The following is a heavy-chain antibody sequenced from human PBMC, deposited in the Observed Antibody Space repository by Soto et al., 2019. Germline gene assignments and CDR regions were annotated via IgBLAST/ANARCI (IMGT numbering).Heavy chain of an antibody. V-gene: IGHV3-33*01. CDR3: ARTDYYDSSGYYPIDY. CDR1: GFTFSSYG. CDR2: IWYDGSNK. J-gene: IGHJ4*02. D-gene: IGHD3-22*01. Sequence: GGSLRLSCAASGFTFSSYGMHWVRQAPGKGLEWVAVIWYDGSNKYYADSVKGRFTISRDNSKNTLYLQMNSLRAEDTAVYYCARTDYYDSSGYYPIDYWGQGTLVTVSS.